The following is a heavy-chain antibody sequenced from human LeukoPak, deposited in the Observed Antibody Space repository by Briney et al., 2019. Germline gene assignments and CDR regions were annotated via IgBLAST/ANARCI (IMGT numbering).Heavy chain of an antibody. V-gene: IGHV3-7*01. CDR3: AREHAFDI. Sequence: GGSLRLSCAASGFNFSSYWMSWVRQAPGKGLEWVANIKQDGSEKYYVDSVKGRFTISRDNAKNSLYLQMNSLRAEDTAVYYCAREHAFDIWGQGTMVTVSS. J-gene: IGHJ3*02. CDR2: IKQDGSEK. CDR1: GFNFSSYW.